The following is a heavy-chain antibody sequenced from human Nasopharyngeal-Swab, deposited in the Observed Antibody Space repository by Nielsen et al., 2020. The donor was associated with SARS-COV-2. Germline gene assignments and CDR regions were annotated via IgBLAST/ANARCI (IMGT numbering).Heavy chain of an antibody. CDR3: ARAGLYYYDSSGYYEDAFDI. CDR2: IYYSGST. J-gene: IGHJ3*02. CDR1: GGSISSNNYY. D-gene: IGHD3-22*01. Sequence: SETLSLTCTVSGGSISSNNYYWGWIRQPPGKGLEWIGSIYYSGSTYYNPSLKSRVTISVDTSKNQFSLKLSSVTAADTAVYYCARAGLYYYDSSGYYEDAFDIWGQGTMVTVSS. V-gene: IGHV4-39*07.